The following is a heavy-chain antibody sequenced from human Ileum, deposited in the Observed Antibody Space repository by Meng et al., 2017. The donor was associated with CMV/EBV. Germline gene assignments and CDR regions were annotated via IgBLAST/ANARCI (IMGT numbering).Heavy chain of an antibody. V-gene: IGHV3-23*01. CDR3: ARSRGCSSTSCYPDY. CDR1: GFTFSSYA. D-gene: IGHD2-2*01. Sequence: GESLKISCAASGFTFSSYAMSWVRQAPGKGLEWVSAISASGGSTYYADSVRGRFTISRDDSKNTLYLQMSSLGAEDTALYYCARSRGCSSTSCYPDYWGQGTLVTVSS. J-gene: IGHJ4*02. CDR2: ISASGGST.